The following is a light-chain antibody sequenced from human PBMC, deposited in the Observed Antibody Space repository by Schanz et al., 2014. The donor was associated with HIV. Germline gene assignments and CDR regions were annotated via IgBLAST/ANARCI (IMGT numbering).Light chain of an antibody. Sequence: DIQLSQSPSFLSASVGDRVTVTCRASQDISTYLAWYQQKPGKAPRLLIYAASTLQSGVPSRFSGSGSGTDFTLTINGLQPDDFATYYCQQLNSFPYTFGQGTMLEI. V-gene: IGKV1-9*01. CDR3: QQLNSFPYT. CDR2: AAS. J-gene: IGKJ2*01. CDR1: QDISTY.